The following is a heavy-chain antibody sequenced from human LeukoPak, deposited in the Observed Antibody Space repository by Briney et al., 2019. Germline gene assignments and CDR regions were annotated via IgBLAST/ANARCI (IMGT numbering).Heavy chain of an antibody. CDR2: MNPNSGNS. D-gene: IGHD2-21*02. V-gene: IGHV1-8*01. Sequence: ASVKVSCKASGYTFTSFDFSWVRQATGQGLEWMGWMNPNSGNSGYEQRFQGRVTLTRNTAIRTAYMELSGLRSDDTAVYYCVRVRGNCGDACYSFDSWGQGTLVTVSS. CDR1: GYTFTSFD. J-gene: IGHJ4*02. CDR3: VRVRGNCGDACYSFDS.